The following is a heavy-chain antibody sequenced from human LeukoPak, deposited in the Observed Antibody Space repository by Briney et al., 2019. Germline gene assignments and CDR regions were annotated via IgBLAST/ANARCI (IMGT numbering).Heavy chain of an antibody. CDR2: IYWNDDK. Sequence: KSGPTLVNPTQTLTLTCTFSGFSLSTSGVGVGWIRQPPGKALEWLALIYWNDDKRYSPSLKSRLTITKGTSKNQVVLTMTNMDPVDTATYYCAHSGTVTTPHDAFDIWGQGTMVTVSS. CDR3: AHSGTVTTPHDAFDI. J-gene: IGHJ3*02. CDR1: GFSLSTSGVG. V-gene: IGHV2-5*01. D-gene: IGHD4-17*01.